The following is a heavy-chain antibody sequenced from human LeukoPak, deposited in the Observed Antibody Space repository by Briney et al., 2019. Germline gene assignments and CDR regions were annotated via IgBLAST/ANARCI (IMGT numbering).Heavy chain of an antibody. CDR1: GFTFDDYA. J-gene: IGHJ4*02. CDR3: VSFYETY. D-gene: IGHD2/OR15-2a*01. Sequence: GGSLRLSCAASGFTFDDYAMHWVRQVPGKGLVWVSHINSDGSWTSYADSVKGRFTISKDNAKNTVYLQMNSLRAEDTAVYYCVSFYETYWGRGTLVTVSS. V-gene: IGHV3-74*01. CDR2: INSDGSWT.